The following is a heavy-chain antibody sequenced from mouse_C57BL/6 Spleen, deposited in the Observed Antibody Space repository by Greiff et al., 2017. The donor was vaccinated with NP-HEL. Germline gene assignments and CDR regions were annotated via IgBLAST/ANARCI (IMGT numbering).Heavy chain of an antibody. CDR1: GFTFSDYY. D-gene: IGHD3-2*02. Sequence: EVMLVESEGGLVQPGSSMKLSCTASGFTFSDYYMAWVRQVPEKGLEWVANINYDGSSTYYLDSLKSRFIISRDNAKNILYLQMSSLKSEDTATYYCARLDSSGYVGYWGQGTTLTVSS. J-gene: IGHJ2*01. V-gene: IGHV5-16*01. CDR3: ARLDSSGYVGY. CDR2: INYDGSST.